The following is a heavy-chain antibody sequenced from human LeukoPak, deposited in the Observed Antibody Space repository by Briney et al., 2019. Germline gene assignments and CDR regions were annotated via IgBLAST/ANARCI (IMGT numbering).Heavy chain of an antibody. V-gene: IGHV4-39*01. CDR3: ARLGRTMVRGVITD. CDR1: GGSISSSSYY. Sequence: PSETLSLTCTVSGGSISSSSYYWGWIRQPPGKGLEWIGSIYYSGSTYYNPSLKSRVTISVDTSKNQFSLKLSSVTAADTAVYYCARLGRTMVRGVITDWGQGTLVTVSS. J-gene: IGHJ4*02. D-gene: IGHD3-10*01. CDR2: IYYSGST.